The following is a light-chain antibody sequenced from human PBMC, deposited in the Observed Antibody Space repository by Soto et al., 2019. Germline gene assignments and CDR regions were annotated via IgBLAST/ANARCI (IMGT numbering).Light chain of an antibody. V-gene: IGLV2-23*01. J-gene: IGLJ2*01. CDR3: CSYAGGDTHVV. CDR1: TSDAVIYNL. Sequence: QSVLTQPASVSGSPGQSITISCTGTTSDAVIYNLVAWYQQYSGSVPRLLIYEGNKRPSGVSSRFSGSNSDNKASLTISGLQEEDEADYFCCSYAGGDTHVVFGAGTKVTVL. CDR2: EGN.